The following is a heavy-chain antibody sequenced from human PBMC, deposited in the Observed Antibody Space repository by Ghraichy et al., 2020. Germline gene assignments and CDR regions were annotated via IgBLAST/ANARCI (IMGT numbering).Heavy chain of an antibody. CDR3: ARVITIFGVGMDV. D-gene: IGHD3-3*01. CDR1: GFTVSSNY. Sequence: GGSLRLSCAASGFTVSSNYMSWVRQAPGKGLEWVSVIYSGGSTYYADSVKGRFTISRDNSKNTLYLQMNSLRAEDTAVYYCARVITIFGVGMDVWGQGTTVTVSS. V-gene: IGHV3-53*01. CDR2: IYSGGST. J-gene: IGHJ6*02.